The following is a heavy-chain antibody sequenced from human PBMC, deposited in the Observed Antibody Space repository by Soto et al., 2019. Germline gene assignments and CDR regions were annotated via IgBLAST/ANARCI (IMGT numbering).Heavy chain of an antibody. V-gene: IGHV4-59*01. D-gene: IGHD6-13*01. CDR3: ARGQGDSSSWYLGGWFDP. Sequence: QVQLQESGPGLVKPSETLSLTCTVSGGSISSYYWSWIRQPPGKGLEWIGYIYYSGSTNYNPSLKRRVTISVDASKNQFSRTLSSVTAADTAVYYCARGQGDSSSWYLGGWFDPWGQGTLVTVSS. J-gene: IGHJ5*02. CDR2: IYYSGST. CDR1: GGSISSYY.